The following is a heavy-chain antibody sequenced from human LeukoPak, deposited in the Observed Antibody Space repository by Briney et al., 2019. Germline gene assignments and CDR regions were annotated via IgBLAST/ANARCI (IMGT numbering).Heavy chain of an antibody. CDR2: ISYDGSTR. V-gene: IGHV3-30*18. CDR1: GFTFRSYG. J-gene: IGHJ4*02. D-gene: IGHD2-2*01. CDR3: AKDREACSSTTCNPY. Sequence: PGGSLRLSCAASGFTFRSYGMHWVRQAPGKGLEWVALISYDGSTRHYADSVEGRFTISRDNSKNTLYLQMNGLRAEDTAVYYCAKDREACSSTTCNPYWGQGTLVTVSS.